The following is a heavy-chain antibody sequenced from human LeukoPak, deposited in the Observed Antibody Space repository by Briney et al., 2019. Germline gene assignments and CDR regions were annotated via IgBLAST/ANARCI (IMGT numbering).Heavy chain of an antibody. J-gene: IGHJ4*02. CDR3: ARDLAARPSLGIDY. CDR1: GYTFTSYG. CDR2: INAYNGNT. D-gene: IGHD6-6*01. Sequence: ASVKVSCKASGYTFTSYGISWVRQAPGQGLEWMGWINAYNGNTNYAQKFQGRVTITTDTSTSTAYMELRSLRSDDTAVYYCARDLAARPSLGIDYWGQGTLVTVSS. V-gene: IGHV1-18*01.